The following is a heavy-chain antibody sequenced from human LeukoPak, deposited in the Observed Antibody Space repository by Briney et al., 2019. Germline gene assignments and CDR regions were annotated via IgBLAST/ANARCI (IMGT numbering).Heavy chain of an antibody. D-gene: IGHD3-3*01. CDR2: ISGSGGST. CDR3: AKVRGYRGGVVDY. CDR1: GFTFSSYA. V-gene: IGHV3-23*01. Sequence: GGSLRLSCAASGFTFSSYAMSWVRQAPGKGLEWVSAISGSGGSTYYADSVKGRFTISRDDSKNTLYLQMNSLRAEDTAVSYCAKVRGYRGGVVDYWGQGTLVTVSS. J-gene: IGHJ4*02.